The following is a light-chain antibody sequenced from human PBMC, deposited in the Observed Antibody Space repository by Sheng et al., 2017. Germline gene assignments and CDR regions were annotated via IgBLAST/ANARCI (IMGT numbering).Light chain of an antibody. V-gene: IGLV2-8*01. CDR3: CSYAGSDNFV. CDR2: EVT. Sequence: QSALTQPPSASGSPGQSVTISCTGTSSDIGGYNFVSWYQQHLGKAPKLIIYEVTRRPSGVPDRFSGSKSGNTASLTVSGLQVEDEAEYYCCSYAGSDNFVFGGGTKVAVL. J-gene: IGLJ1*01. CDR1: SSDIGGYNF.